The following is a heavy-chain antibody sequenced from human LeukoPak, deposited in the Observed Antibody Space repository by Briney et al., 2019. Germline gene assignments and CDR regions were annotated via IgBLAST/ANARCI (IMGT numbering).Heavy chain of an antibody. J-gene: IGHJ4*02. D-gene: IGHD3-22*01. CDR2: INPSGGST. CDR3: ARDYYDSSGQESFDY. Sequence: ASVKVSCKAFGYTFTSYYMHWVRQAPGQGLEWMGIINPSGGSTSYAQKFQGRVTMTRDTSTSTVYMELSSLRSEDTAVYYCARDYYDSSGQESFDYWGQGTLVTVSS. V-gene: IGHV1-46*01. CDR1: GYTFTSYY.